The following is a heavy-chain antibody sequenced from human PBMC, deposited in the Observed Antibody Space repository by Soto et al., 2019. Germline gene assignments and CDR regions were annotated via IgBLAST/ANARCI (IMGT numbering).Heavy chain of an antibody. Sequence: GASVKVSCKASGYTFNSYGISWVRQAPGQGLEWMGWISAYNGNTNYAQKLQGRVTMTTDTSTSTDYMELRSLRSDATAVYYCARDGPPTAYWGQGTLVTVSS. J-gene: IGHJ4*02. CDR3: ARDGPPTAY. CDR1: GYTFNSYG. CDR2: ISAYNGNT. V-gene: IGHV1-18*01.